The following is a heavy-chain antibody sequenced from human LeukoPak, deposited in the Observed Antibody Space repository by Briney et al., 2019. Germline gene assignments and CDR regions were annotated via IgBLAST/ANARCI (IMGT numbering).Heavy chain of an antibody. CDR3: ARVEGAAAPQYYFDD. Sequence: GGSLRLSCAAYGFTFDDYGMSWVRQAPGKGLVWVSGINWNGGSTGYADSVKGRFTISRDNAKNSLYLQMNSLRAEDTVLYSCARVEGAAAPQYYFDDWGQGTLVTVSS. CDR1: GFTFDDYG. J-gene: IGHJ4*02. V-gene: IGHV3-20*04. D-gene: IGHD6-13*01. CDR2: INWNGGST.